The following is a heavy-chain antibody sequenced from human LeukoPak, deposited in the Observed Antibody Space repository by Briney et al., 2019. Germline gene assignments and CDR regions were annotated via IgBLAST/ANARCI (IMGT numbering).Heavy chain of an antibody. D-gene: IGHD6-13*01. CDR2: INHSGST. CDR1: GGSLSGYY. J-gene: IGHJ4*02. CDR3: ASSHSTRYYFDY. V-gene: IGHV4-34*01. Sequence: NPSETLSLTCAVYGGSLSGYYWSWIRQPPGKGLEWIGEINHSGSTNYNPSLKSRVTISVDTSKNQFSLKLSSVTAADTAVYYCASSHSTRYYFDYWGQGTLVTVSS.